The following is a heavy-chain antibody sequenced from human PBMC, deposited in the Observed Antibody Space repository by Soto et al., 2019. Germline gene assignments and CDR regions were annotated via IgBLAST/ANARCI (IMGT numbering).Heavy chain of an antibody. CDR1: GDTFRNCV. V-gene: IGHV1-69*01. J-gene: IGHJ6*02. CDR2: IIPLFGTT. CDR3: AAELGFGKLSVV. D-gene: IGHD3-10*01. Sequence: QVQVVQSGVEVRRPGSSVKVSCKASGDTFRNCVISWVRQAPGQGLEWIGGIIPLFGTTNFAQRFHGRLTTTTDESTTTAYMELSRLRSEDTATYYCAAELGFGKLSVVWGQGTTVIVSS.